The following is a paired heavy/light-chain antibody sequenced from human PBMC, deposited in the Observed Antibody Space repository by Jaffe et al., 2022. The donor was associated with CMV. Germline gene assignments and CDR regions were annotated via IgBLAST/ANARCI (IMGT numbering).Light chain of an antibody. J-gene: IGKJ4*01. CDR3: QQYNNWPPLT. V-gene: IGKV3-15*01. CDR2: GAS. CDR1: QSVRSN. Sequence: EIVMTQSPVTLSVSPGERATLSCRASQSVRSNLAWYQQKPGQAPRLLIYGASTRATGIPARFSGSGSGTEFTLTISSLKSEDYAVYYCQQYNNWPPLTFGGGTKVEIK.
Heavy chain of an antibody. Sequence: EVQLVESGGGLVQPGRSLRLSCTASGFTFGDYAMSWVRQAPEKGLEWVGFIRSKAYGGTTEYAASVKGRFTISRDDSKSIAYLQMNSLKTEDTAVYYCTRASMVREIINYYYYYMDVWGKGTTVTVSS. CDR1: GFTFGDYA. CDR2: IRSKAYGGTT. D-gene: IGHD3-10*01. CDR3: TRASMVREIINYYYYYMDV. J-gene: IGHJ6*03. V-gene: IGHV3-49*04.